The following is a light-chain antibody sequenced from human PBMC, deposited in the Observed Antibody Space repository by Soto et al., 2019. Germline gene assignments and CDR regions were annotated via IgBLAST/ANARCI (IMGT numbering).Light chain of an antibody. CDR2: NYD. CDR1: TSNIGTNG. J-gene: IGLJ3*02. V-gene: IGLV1-44*01. Sequence: QSALTQPPSASGTPGQRVTISCSGGTSNIGTNGVNWYRQVPGTAPKLLIYNYDARPSGVPERFSGSKSGTSASLAISGLQAEDEADYYCSTWAGSLNSVVFGGGTKLTVL. CDR3: STWAGSLNSVV.